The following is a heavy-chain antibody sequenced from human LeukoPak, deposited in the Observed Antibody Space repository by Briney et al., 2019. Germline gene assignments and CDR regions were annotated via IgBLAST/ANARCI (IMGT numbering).Heavy chain of an antibody. J-gene: IGHJ4*02. CDR1: GFTFSSYG. V-gene: IGHV3-33*01. D-gene: IGHD3-22*01. Sequence: PGGSLRLSCAASGFTFSSYGMHWVRQAPGKGLEWVAVIWYDGSNKYYADSVKGRFTISRDNSKNTLYLQMNSLRAEDTAVYYCARDRRYYDSSAPNYWGQGTLVTVSS. CDR3: ARDRRYYDSSAPNY. CDR2: IWYDGSNK.